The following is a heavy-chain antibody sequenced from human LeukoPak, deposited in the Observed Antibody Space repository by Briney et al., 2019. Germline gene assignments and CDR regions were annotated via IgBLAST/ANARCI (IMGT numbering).Heavy chain of an antibody. CDR1: GFTFSSYA. J-gene: IGHJ6*04. CDR3: AELGITMIGGV. Sequence: GGSLRLSCAASGFTFSSYAMHWVRQAPGKGLEWVAVISYDKSHKYYADSVKGRFTISRDNSKNTLYLQMNSLRAEDTAVYYCAELGITMIGGVWGKGTTVTISS. V-gene: IGHV3-30*04. D-gene: IGHD3-10*02. CDR2: ISYDKSHK.